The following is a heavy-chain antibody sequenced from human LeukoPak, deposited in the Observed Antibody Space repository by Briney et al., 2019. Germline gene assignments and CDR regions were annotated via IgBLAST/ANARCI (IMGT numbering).Heavy chain of an antibody. J-gene: IGHJ4*02. CDR1: GFTFSSYG. CDR2: IWYDGSNK. CDR3: ARVGYCSSTSCSDFDY. Sequence: GGSLRLSCAASGFTFSSYGMHWVRQAPGKGLEWVAVIWYDGSNKYYADSVKGRFTISRDNSKSTLYLQMNSLRAEDTAVYYCARVGYCSSTSCSDFDYWGQGTLVTVSS. V-gene: IGHV3-33*01. D-gene: IGHD2-2*01.